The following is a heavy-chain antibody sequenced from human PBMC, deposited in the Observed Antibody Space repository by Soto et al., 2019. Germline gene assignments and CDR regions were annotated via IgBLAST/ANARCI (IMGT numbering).Heavy chain of an antibody. D-gene: IGHD3-22*01. J-gene: IGHJ6*02. Sequence: QVHLVQSGAEVKKPGSSVKVSCKVSGGTFDTYAISWVRQAPGQGLDWMGGIIPVFRAPDYAQKFQGRVTITSDEDARTADMELTGLRFEDTAVYYCAKDKGRPQLGGNYYFIRDAWGQGTSVTVSS. CDR3: AKDKGRPQLGGNYYFIRDA. CDR2: IIPVFRAP. V-gene: IGHV1-69*05. CDR1: GGTFDTYA.